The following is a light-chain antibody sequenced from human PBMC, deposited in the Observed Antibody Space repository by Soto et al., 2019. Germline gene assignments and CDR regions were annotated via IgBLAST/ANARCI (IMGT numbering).Light chain of an antibody. V-gene: IGKV3-15*01. CDR1: QSISSN. CDR3: QQYNNWPRAT. CDR2: RTS. J-gene: IGKJ4*01. Sequence: ILMTQSPATVSVSPGERATLSCRASQSISSNLAWYQQKPGQAPRLLMFRTSSRATGFPARFSGSGSGTEFNLTISSLQSEDFGVYYCQQYNNWPRATLGGGTKVDIK.